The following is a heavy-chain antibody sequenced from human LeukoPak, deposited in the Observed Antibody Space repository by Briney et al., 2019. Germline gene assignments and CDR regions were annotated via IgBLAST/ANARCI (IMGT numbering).Heavy chain of an antibody. V-gene: IGHV4-61*09. D-gene: IGHD3-10*01. Sequence: SQTLSLTCTVSGGSISSGSYYWRWIRQPAGKGLEWIGHIYTSGSTNYNPSLKSRVTISVDTSKNQYSLKLGSVTAADTAVYYCARGLLERNYYGSGSYYFDYWGQGTLVTVSS. CDR2: IYTSGST. J-gene: IGHJ4*02. CDR3: ARGLLERNYYGSGSYYFDY. CDR1: GGSISSGSYY.